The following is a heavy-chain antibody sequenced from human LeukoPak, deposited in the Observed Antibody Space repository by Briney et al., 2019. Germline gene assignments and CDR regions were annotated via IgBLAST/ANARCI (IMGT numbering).Heavy chain of an antibody. CDR2: IFVGRGNT. Sequence: SVKVSCKASGFTFTSSAVQWVRQARGQRRWWIGCIFVGRGNTNYAQKFQERVTLTRDMSTSTDYMELSSLRAEDTAVYYCAPEPYYYDSSGSEEYFQHWGQGTLVTVSS. CDR3: APEPYYYDSSGSEEYFQH. J-gene: IGHJ1*01. V-gene: IGHV1-58*01. D-gene: IGHD3-22*01. CDR1: GFTFTSSA.